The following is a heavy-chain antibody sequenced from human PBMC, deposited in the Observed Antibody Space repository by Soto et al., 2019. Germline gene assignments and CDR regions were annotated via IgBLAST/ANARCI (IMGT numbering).Heavy chain of an antibody. V-gene: IGHV3-30-3*01. J-gene: IGHJ3*02. CDR3: ARDGSSAPEYITIFGVVSAFDI. D-gene: IGHD3-3*01. CDR2: ISYDGSNK. Sequence: GGSLRLSCAASGFTFSSYAMHWVRQAPGKGLEWVAVISYDGSNKYYADSVKGRFTISRDNSKNTLYLQMNSLRAEDTAVYYCARDGSSAPEYITIFGVVSAFDIWGQGXMVTVSS. CDR1: GFTFSSYA.